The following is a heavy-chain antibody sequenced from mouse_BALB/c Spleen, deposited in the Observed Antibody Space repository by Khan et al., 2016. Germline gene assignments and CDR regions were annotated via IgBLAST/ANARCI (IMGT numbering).Heavy chain of an antibody. CDR3: AREGWGYYAMDD. Sequence: QVQLKESGPGLVAPSQSLSITCTVSGFSIIAYGVNWVRQPPGKGLEWLGMIWGDGSTDYNSALKSRLNITKDNSRSQVFLKMNSLRTDDTAKYYCAREGWGYYAMDDWGQGTSVTVSS. CDR1: GFSIIAYG. J-gene: IGHJ4*01. V-gene: IGHV2-6-7*01. CDR2: IWGDGST.